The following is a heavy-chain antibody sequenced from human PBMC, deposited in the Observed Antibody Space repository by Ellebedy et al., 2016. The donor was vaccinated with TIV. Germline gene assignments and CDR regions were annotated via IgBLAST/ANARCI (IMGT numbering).Heavy chain of an antibody. Sequence: AASVKVSCKASAYTFTEHYIHWARQAPGQGLEWMGWINPNSGGTHYAQRFQGRVTMTRDTSISAGYMELTSLRSDDTAVYYCATDGGVQSRLGNAAFDIWGQGTMVTVSS. CDR3: ATDGGVQSRLGNAAFDI. V-gene: IGHV1-2*02. CDR1: AYTFTEHY. J-gene: IGHJ3*02. D-gene: IGHD3-16*01. CDR2: INPNSGGT.